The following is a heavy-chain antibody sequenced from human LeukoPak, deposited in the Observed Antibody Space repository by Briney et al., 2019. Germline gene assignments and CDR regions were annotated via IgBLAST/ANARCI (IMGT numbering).Heavy chain of an antibody. J-gene: IGHJ6*02. CDR3: ARDRDLGRITIFGVVAYYYGMGV. D-gene: IGHD3-3*01. V-gene: IGHV3-30-3*01. CDR1: GFTFSSYA. Sequence: TGGSLRLSCAASGFTFSSYAMHWVRQAPGKGLEWVAVISYDGSNKYYADSVKGRFTISRDNSKNTLYLQMNSLRAEDTAAYYCARDRDLGRITIFGVVAYYYGMGVWGQGTTVTVSS. CDR2: ISYDGSNK.